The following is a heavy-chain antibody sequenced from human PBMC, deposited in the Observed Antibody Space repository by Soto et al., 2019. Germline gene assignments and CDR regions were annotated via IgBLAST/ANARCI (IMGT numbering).Heavy chain of an antibody. V-gene: IGHV4-39*01. CDR2: IYYSGRT. J-gene: IGHJ4*02. CDR3: ASELEGDYCDY. D-gene: IGHD1-1*01. CDR1: GGSISSSRYY. Sequence: QLQLQESGPGLVKPSETLSLTCTVSGGSISSSRYYWAWIRQPPGKGLEWIASIYYSGRTYYNPSLKSRATISVDTSKNQFSLVLSSVTAADTAVYYCASELEGDYCDYWGQGTLVTVSS.